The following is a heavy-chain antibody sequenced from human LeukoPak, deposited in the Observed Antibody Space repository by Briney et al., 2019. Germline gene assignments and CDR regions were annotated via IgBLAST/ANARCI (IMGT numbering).Heavy chain of an antibody. Sequence: GGSLRLSCAASGFTFSSYGMHWVRQAPGKGLEWVAFIRYDGSNKYYADSVKGRFTISRDNSKNTLYLQMNSLRAEDTAVYYCARVRGVVTPLGAFDICGQGTMVTVSS. V-gene: IGHV3-30*02. CDR1: GFTFSSYG. D-gene: IGHD4-23*01. CDR3: ARVRGVVTPLGAFDI. CDR2: IRYDGSNK. J-gene: IGHJ3*02.